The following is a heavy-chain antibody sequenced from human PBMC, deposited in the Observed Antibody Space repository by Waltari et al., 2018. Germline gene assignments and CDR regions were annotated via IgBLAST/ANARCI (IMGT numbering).Heavy chain of an antibody. CDR1: GGSFSGYF. CDR3: ARGDGSAWYPD. D-gene: IGHD6-19*01. J-gene: IGHJ4*02. Sequence: QVQLQQWGAELLKPSETLSLTCAVYGGSFSGYFWTWIRQPPGKGLEWIGEIYHSGSTNYNPSLKSRVTISVDTSKNQFSLKLSSVTAADTAVYYCARGDGSAWYPDWGQGTLVTVSS. V-gene: IGHV4-34*01. CDR2: IYHSGST.